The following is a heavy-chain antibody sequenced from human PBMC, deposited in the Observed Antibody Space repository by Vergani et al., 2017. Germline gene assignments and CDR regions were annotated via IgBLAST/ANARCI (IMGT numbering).Heavy chain of an antibody. D-gene: IGHD3-3*01. CDR3: AKCNRQIGYYAFDY. CDR2: ISGSGGST. Sequence: EVQLLESGGGLVQPGGSLRLSCAASGFTFSSYAMSWVRQAPGKGLEWVSAISGSGGSTYYADSVKGWFTISRDNSKNTLYLQMNSLRSEDTAVYYCAKCNRQIGYYAFDYWGQGTLVTVSS. CDR1: GFTFSSYA. J-gene: IGHJ4*02. V-gene: IGHV3-23*01.